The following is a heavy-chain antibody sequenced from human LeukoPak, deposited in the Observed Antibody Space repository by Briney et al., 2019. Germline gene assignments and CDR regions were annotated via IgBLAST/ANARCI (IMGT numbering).Heavy chain of an antibody. CDR2: INHSGST. CDR3: ARGQGYSNSNWFDP. V-gene: IGHV4-34*01. CDR1: GGSFSGYY. J-gene: IGHJ5*02. D-gene: IGHD4-4*01. Sequence: SETLSLTCAVYGGSFSGYYWSWIRQPPGKGLEWIGEINHSGSTSYNPSLKSRVTISVDTSKNQFSLKLSSVTAADTAVYYCARGQGYSNSNWFDPWGQGTLVTVSS.